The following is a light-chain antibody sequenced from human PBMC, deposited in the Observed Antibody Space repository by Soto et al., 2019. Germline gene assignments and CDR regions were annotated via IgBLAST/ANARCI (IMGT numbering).Light chain of an antibody. CDR1: QRVTSN. CDR2: GMS. J-gene: IGKJ1*01. V-gene: IGKV3-15*01. CDR3: QQYNVWPGWT. Sequence: TQSPATLSLSPGERAILSCRASQRVTSNLAWYQQKPGQSPRLLIYGMSIRATGVPDRFSGSGSGTEFTLTISNLQSADFAVYYCQQYNVWPGWTFGQGTKVEVK.